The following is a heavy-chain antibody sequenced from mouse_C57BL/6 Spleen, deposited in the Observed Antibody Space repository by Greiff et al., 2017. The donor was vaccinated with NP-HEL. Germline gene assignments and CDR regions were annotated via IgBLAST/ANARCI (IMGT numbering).Heavy chain of an antibody. CDR2: ISYDGSN. V-gene: IGHV3-6*01. Sequence: EVKLMESGPGLVKPSQSLSLTCSVTGYSITSGYYWNWIRQFPGNKLEWMGYISYDGSNNYNPSLKNRISITRDTSKNQCFLKLNSVTTEDPATDYCADYYGSSPSYWYFDVWGTGTTVTVSS. D-gene: IGHD1-1*01. CDR3: ADYYGSSPSYWYFDV. CDR1: GYSITSGYY. J-gene: IGHJ1*03.